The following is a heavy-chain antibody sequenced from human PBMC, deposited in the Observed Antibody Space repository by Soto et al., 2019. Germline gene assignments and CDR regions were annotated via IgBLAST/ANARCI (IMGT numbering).Heavy chain of an antibody. V-gene: IGHV1-18*01. CDR3: ARRGATSWPTDY. Sequence: ASVKVSCKASGYTFTSYGISWVRRAPGQGLEWMGWVSAYNGNTDYAQKLQGRVTMTTDTSTNTAYMELRSLTPDDTAVYYCARRGATSWPTDYWGQGTLVTVSS. CDR2: VSAYNGNT. J-gene: IGHJ4*02. CDR1: GYTFTSYG. D-gene: IGHD2-2*01.